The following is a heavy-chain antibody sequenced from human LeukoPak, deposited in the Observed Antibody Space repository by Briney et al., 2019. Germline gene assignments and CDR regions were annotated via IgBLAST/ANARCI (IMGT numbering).Heavy chain of an antibody. CDR3: AREESIGRYQFLHEY. D-gene: IGHD1-26*01. Sequence: ASVKVSCKASGYTFINYGITWVRQAPGQGLEWMGWISPYNGNTKYLQKFQGRVTMTTDTSTSTASMEVRSLRSDDTAVYYCAREESIGRYQFLHEYWGQGTLVTVSS. V-gene: IGHV1-18*01. CDR1: GYTFINYG. J-gene: IGHJ4*02. CDR2: ISPYNGNT.